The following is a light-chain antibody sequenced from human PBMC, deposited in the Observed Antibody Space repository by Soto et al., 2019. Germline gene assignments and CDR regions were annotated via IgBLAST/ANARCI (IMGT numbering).Light chain of an antibody. CDR1: QTISSW. J-gene: IGKJ1*01. V-gene: IGKV1-5*01. CDR2: DAS. Sequence: DIQMTQSPSTLSASVGDRVTITCRASQTISSWLAWYQQKPGKAPNLLIYDASSLESGVPSRFSGRGYGTQFTHTISSLQPDAFATYYCQPHNSISGTYGPGTKVDNK. CDR3: QPHNSISGT.